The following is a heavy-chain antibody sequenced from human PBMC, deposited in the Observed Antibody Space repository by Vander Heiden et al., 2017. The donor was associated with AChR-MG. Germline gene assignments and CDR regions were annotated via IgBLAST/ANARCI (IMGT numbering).Heavy chain of an antibody. D-gene: IGHD3-9*01. CDR3: ARDEILTGYHVY. CDR1: GFPFSSYS. CDR2: ISSSSSYI. J-gene: IGHJ4*02. V-gene: IGHV3-21*01. Sequence: VQLVASGGGLVKPGGSLGLSGSASGFPFSSYSMNWVRQAPGKGLEWVSSISSSSSYIYYADSVKGRFTISRDNAKNSLYLQMNSLRAEDTAVYYCARDEILTGYHVYWGQGTLVTVSS.